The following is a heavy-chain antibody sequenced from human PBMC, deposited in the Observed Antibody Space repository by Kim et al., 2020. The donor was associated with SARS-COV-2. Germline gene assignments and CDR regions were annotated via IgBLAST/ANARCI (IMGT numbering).Heavy chain of an antibody. CDR3: ARQKGAFGYSFDF. J-gene: IGHJ4*02. D-gene: IGHD3-3*02. Sequence: YYNQSLKSRVTISVGTSKTQFSLNLGYATATDTALYYCARQKGAFGYSFDFWGQGILVTVSS. V-gene: IGHV4-39*01.